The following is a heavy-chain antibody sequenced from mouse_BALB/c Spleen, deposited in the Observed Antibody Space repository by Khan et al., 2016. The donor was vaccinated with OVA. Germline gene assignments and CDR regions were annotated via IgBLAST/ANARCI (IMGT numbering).Heavy chain of an antibody. CDR3: TRSGGYYGSSYRYYFDY. J-gene: IGHJ2*01. CDR2: INPSNGGT. V-gene: IGHV1S81*02. Sequence: QVQLQQSGAELVKPGASVMLSCKASGYTFTSYYMYWVKQRPGQGLEWIGGINPSNGGTNFNEKFKSKATLTVDKSSSTAYMQLSSLTSEDSAVYYCTRSGGYYGSSYRYYFDYWGQGTTLTVSS. D-gene: IGHD1-1*01. CDR1: GYTFTSYY.